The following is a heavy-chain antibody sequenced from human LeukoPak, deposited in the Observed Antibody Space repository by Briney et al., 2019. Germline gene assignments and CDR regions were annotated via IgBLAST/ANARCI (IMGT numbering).Heavy chain of an antibody. D-gene: IGHD2-2*01. CDR3: ARDYPIVVVPAAIQTGTTY. Sequence: GASLRPSCAASGFTFSSYAMHWVRQAPGKGLEWVAVISYDGSNKYYADSVKGRFTISRDNSKNTLYLQMNSLRAEDTAVYYCARDYPIVVVPAAIQTGTTYWGQGTLVTVSS. CDR1: GFTFSSYA. V-gene: IGHV3-30-3*01. J-gene: IGHJ4*02. CDR2: ISYDGSNK.